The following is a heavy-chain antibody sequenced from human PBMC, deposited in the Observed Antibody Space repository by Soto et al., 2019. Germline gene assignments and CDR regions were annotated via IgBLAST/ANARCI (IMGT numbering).Heavy chain of an antibody. J-gene: IGHJ4*02. CDR2: ISSSSSYI. D-gene: IGHD3-10*01. Sequence: EVQLMESGGGLVKPGGSLRLSCAASGFTFSSYSMNWVRQAPGKGLEWVSSISSSSSYIYYADSVKGRFTISRDNAKNXXYLQMNSLRAEDTAVYYCARDSVTMVRGVPYYFDYWGQGTLVTVSS. CDR3: ARDSVTMVRGVPYYFDY. CDR1: GFTFSSYS. V-gene: IGHV3-21*01.